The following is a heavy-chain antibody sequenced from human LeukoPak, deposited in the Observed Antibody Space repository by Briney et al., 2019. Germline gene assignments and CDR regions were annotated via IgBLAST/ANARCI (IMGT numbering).Heavy chain of an antibody. Sequence: DSLKISCKGPEYRFTSYWIGWVRQMPGKCLDWMGIIYPGDYNTRYNPSFQDQVTISADKSISTAYLKWSSLKASDTAMYYCARHGGISGIAAAGIDYWGQGTLVTVSS. CDR2: IYPGDYNT. V-gene: IGHV5-51*01. CDR1: EYRFTSYW. CDR3: ARHGGISGIAAAGIDY. J-gene: IGHJ4*02. D-gene: IGHD6-13*01.